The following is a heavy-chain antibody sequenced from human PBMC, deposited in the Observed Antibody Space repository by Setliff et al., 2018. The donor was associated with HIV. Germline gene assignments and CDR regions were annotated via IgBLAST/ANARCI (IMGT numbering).Heavy chain of an antibody. CDR1: GFTFDDYG. D-gene: IGHD3-10*01. V-gene: IGHV3-20*04. J-gene: IGHJ5*02. CDR2: INWNGGST. CDR3: ARDWGTRVRGDNWFDP. Sequence: PGGSLRLSCAASGFTFDDYGMSWVRQAPGKGLEWVSGINWNGGSTGYADSVKGRFTISRDNAKNSLYLQMNSLRAEDTALYYCARDWGTRVRGDNWFDPWGQGTLVTVSS.